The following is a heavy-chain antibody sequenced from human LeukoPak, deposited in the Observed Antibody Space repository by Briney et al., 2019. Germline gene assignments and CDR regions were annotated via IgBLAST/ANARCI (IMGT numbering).Heavy chain of an antibody. CDR3: TRPLPSSSYYYYMDA. D-gene: IGHD2-2*01. Sequence: GGSLRLSCIVSGFTFGDYAVSWFRQAPGKGLEWVGFISSKAYGGTTEYAASVKGRFTISRDDSKSIAYLQMNSLKTEDTAVYYCTRPLPSSSYYYYMDAWGKGTTVTVSS. CDR1: GFTFGDYA. V-gene: IGHV3-49*03. J-gene: IGHJ6*03. CDR2: ISSKAYGGTT.